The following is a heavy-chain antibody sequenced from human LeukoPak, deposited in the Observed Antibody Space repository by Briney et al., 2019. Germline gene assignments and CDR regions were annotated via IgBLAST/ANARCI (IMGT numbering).Heavy chain of an antibody. CDR1: GGSISSYY. CDR3: AREGYGDLFDY. CDR2: IYYSGST. V-gene: IGHV4-59*01. J-gene: IGHJ4*02. D-gene: IGHD4-17*01. Sequence: SETLSLTCTVSGGSISSYYWSWIRQPPGKGLEWIGYIYYSGSTNYNPSLKSRVTISVDTSKNQFSVKLSSVTAADTAVYYCAREGYGDLFDYWGQGTLVTVPS.